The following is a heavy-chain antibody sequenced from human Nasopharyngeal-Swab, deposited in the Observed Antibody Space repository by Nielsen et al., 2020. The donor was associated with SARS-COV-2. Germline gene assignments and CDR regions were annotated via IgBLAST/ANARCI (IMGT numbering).Heavy chain of an antibody. CDR2: INAGNGNT. Sequence: ASVKVSCKASGYTFTSYAMHWVRQAPGQRLEWMGWINAGNGNTKYSQKFQGRVTITRDTSASTAYMELSSLRSEDTAVYYCARDYDFWSGYLYYGMDVWGQETTVTVSS. CDR3: ARDYDFWSGYLYYGMDV. J-gene: IGHJ6*02. V-gene: IGHV1-3*01. D-gene: IGHD3-3*01. CDR1: GYTFTSYA.